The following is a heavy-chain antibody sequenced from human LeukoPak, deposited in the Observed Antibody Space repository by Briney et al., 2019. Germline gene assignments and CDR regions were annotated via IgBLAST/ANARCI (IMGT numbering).Heavy chain of an antibody. V-gene: IGHV3-23*01. CDR3: TKDPTGDYIGAFDP. Sequence: PGGSLRLSCAAPGFSLSSLAMTWVRQAPGKGLEWVSSITGGHYVTYNTDSVKGRFTISRDNAKNTRYLQLNSLRAGDLAISDCTKDPTGDYIGAFDPWGQGTLVTVSS. J-gene: IGHJ5*02. CDR2: ITGGHYVT. CDR1: GFSLSSLA. D-gene: IGHD4-17*01.